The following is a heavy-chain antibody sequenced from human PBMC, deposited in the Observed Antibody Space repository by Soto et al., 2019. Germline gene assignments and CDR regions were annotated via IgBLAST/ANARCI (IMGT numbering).Heavy chain of an antibody. D-gene: IGHD2-15*01. Sequence: SETLSLTCAVYGGSFSGYYWTWIRQPPGKGLEWIGEINHSGSTNYNPSLKSRVTISVDTSKNQFSLNLSSVTAADTAVYYCARGTVCSGGSCLKSYCGRGTLVSVSS. CDR1: GGSFSGYY. CDR2: INHSGST. J-gene: IGHJ4*02. V-gene: IGHV4-34*01. CDR3: ARGTVCSGGSCLKSY.